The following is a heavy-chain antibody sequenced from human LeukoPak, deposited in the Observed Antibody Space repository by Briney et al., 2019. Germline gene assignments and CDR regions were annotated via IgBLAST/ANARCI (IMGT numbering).Heavy chain of an antibody. CDR1: GGSFSGYY. Sequence: PSETLSPTCAVYGGSFSGYYWSWIRQPPGKGLEWIGEINHSGSTNYNPSLKSRVTISVDTSKNQFSLKLSSVTAADTAVYYCARTPLRISSSWYGLKDYYYYGMDVWGQGTTVTVSS. J-gene: IGHJ6*02. CDR3: ARTPLRISSSWYGLKDYYYYGMDV. D-gene: IGHD6-13*01. V-gene: IGHV4-34*01. CDR2: INHSGST.